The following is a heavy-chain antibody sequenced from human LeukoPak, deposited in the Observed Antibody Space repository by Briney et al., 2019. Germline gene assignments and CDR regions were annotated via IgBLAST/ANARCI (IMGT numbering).Heavy chain of an antibody. CDR3: ARGDIVVVPAGGYYYYYMDV. J-gene: IGHJ6*03. D-gene: IGHD2-2*01. CDR2: INSDGSST. V-gene: IGHV3-74*01. CDR1: GFTFSSYW. Sequence: GGSLRLSCAASGFTFSSYWMHWVRQAPGRGLVWVSRINSDGSSTSYADSVKGRFTISRDNAKNTLYLQMNSLRAEDTAVYYCARGDIVVVPAGGYYYYYMDVWGKGTTVTVSS.